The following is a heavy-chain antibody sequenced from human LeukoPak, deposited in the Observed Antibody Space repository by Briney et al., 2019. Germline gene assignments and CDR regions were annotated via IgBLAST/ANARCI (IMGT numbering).Heavy chain of an antibody. CDR2: IYYSGST. CDR3: ASTAAPRHQYSYGWPGYDY. Sequence: SETLSLTCTVSGGSISSSSYNWGWIRQPPGKGLEWIGSIYYSGSTYYNPSLKSRVTISVDTSKNQFSLKLSSVTAADTAVYYCASTAAPRHQYSYGWPGYDYWGQGTLVTVSS. J-gene: IGHJ4*02. V-gene: IGHV4-39*01. CDR1: GGSISSSSYN. D-gene: IGHD5-18*01.